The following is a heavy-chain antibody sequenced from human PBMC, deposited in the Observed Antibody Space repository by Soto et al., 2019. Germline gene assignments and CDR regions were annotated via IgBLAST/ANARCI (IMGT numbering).Heavy chain of an antibody. CDR2: IKSKTDGGTT. CDR1: GFTFSNAW. V-gene: IGHV3-15*01. Sequence: GGSLRLSCAASGFTFSNAWMSWVRQAPGKGLEWVGRIKSKTDGGTTDYAAPVKGRFTISRDDSKNTLYLQMNSLKTEDTAVYYCTRGRYYDSSGTIRGDDAFDIWGQGTMVT. J-gene: IGHJ3*02. CDR3: TRGRYYDSSGTIRGDDAFDI. D-gene: IGHD3-22*01.